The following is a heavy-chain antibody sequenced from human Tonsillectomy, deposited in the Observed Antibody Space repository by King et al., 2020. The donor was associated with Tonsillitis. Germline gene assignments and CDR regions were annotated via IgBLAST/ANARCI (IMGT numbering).Heavy chain of an antibody. CDR3: ARGAYPSGGPSGYFDY. V-gene: IGHV3-74*01. Sequence: VQLVESGGGLVQPGGSLRLSCAASGFTFSSYWMHWVRKAQGKGLVWFSRINMDGSSTSYADSVKGRFTISRDNAKNTLYLQMNSLRAEDTAVYYCARGAYPSGGPSGYFDYWGQGTLVTVSS. D-gene: IGHD3-22*01. CDR1: GFTFSSYW. CDR2: INMDGSST. J-gene: IGHJ4*02.